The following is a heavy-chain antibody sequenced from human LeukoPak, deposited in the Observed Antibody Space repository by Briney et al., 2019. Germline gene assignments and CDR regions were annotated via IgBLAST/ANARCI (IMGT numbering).Heavy chain of an antibody. CDR3: ARAGASNEFDY. D-gene: IGHD2-8*01. CDR1: GFTSTTYG. J-gene: IGHJ4*02. Sequence: GRSLRLSCAASGFTSTTYGMHWVRQAPGKGLEWVAVIWSDGSKTYYVDSVKGRFTISRDYSKNTLYLQMSSLRAEDTAVYYCARAGASNEFDYWGQGTLVAVSS. V-gene: IGHV3-33*01. CDR2: IWSDGSKT.